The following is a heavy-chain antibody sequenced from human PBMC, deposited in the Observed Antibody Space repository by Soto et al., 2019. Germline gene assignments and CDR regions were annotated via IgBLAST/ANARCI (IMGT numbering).Heavy chain of an antibody. V-gene: IGHV3-23*01. CDR3: VRFARQLDC. CDR2: ISESGGST. D-gene: IGHD1-1*01. J-gene: IGHJ4*02. Sequence: GGSLRLSCGASGFAFSSYAMSWVRQAPGKGLEWVSGISESGGSTYYADSVKGRFTISRDNAKNTMYLQMNSLRVEDTAVYYCVRFARQLDCWGQGTLVTVSS. CDR1: GFAFSSYA.